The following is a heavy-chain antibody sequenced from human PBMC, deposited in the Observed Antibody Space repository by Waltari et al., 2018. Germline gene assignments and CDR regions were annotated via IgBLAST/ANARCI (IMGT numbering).Heavy chain of an antibody. CDR2: IYSSGST. Sequence: QLQLQQSGPGLVKPSQTLSLACSLSGASISGSYYWYWVRQTAGEGLEWLGYIYSSGSTKYNPSLQSRATISIVNKTQFSLKLAAVTAADTAVYYCARSDVVVAPARNNYYFPMEVWGQGTTVTVSS. CDR3: ARSDVVVAPARNNYYFPMEV. D-gene: IGHD2-21*01. V-gene: IGHV4-61*09. J-gene: IGHJ6*03. CDR1: GASISGSYY.